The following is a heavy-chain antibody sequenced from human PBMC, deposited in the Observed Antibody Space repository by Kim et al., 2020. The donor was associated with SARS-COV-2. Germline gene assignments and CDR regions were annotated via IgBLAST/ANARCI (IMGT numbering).Heavy chain of an antibody. V-gene: IGHV3-23*01. D-gene: IGHD1-26*01. CDR1: GFTFSGFA. CDR3: VKDSYSDHSGAGAFDI. Sequence: GGSLRLSCAASGFTFSGFAMNWVRQAPGKGLEWVSGISSSGGSTYYADSVKGRFTFSRDNSKKTLSLQMNSLTAEDTAVYYCVKDSYSDHSGAGAFDI. J-gene: IGHJ3*02. CDR2: ISSSGGST.